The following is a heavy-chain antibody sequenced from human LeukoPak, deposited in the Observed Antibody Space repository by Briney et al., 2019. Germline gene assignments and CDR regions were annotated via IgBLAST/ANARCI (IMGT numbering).Heavy chain of an antibody. J-gene: IGHJ4*02. CDR1: GFTFSSYA. Sequence: GGSLRLSCAASGFTFSSYAMHWVRQAPGKGLEWVAVISYDGSNTYYADSVKGRFTISRDNSKNTLHLQMNSLRAEDTAVYYCARGKAYYDSSGQPSMWYCFDYWGQGTLVTVSS. V-gene: IGHV3-30-3*01. CDR2: ISYDGSNT. D-gene: IGHD3-22*01. CDR3: ARGKAYYDSSGQPSMWYCFDY.